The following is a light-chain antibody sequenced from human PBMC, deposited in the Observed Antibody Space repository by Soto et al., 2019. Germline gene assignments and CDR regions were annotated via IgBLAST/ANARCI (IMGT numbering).Light chain of an antibody. CDR1: SSDDGGYNY. J-gene: IGLJ2*01. CDR3: SSYTSSSTLAVV. CDR2: EVS. V-gene: IGLV2-14*01. Sequence: QSVLAQPASVSGSPGQSITMSCTGTSSDDGGYNYVSWYQQHPGKAPKLMIYEVSNRPSGVSNRFSGSKSGNTASLTISGLQAEDEADYYCSSYTSSSTLAVVFGGGTKLTVL.